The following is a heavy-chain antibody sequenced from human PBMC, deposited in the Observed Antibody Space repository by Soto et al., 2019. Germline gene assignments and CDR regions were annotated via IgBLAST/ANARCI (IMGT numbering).Heavy chain of an antibody. D-gene: IGHD6-19*01. J-gene: IGHJ4*02. Sequence: QVQLVQSGAEVKKPGASVKVSCKAFGYTFTSYAMHWVRQATGQRLEWMGWINAGNGNTKYSQKFKGRVTITRDKSASTADMELSSLRSEDTAVYYSARARADSSGWYGVDWGQGTLVTVSS. CDR1: GYTFTSYA. V-gene: IGHV1-3*01. CDR2: INAGNGNT. CDR3: ARARADSSGWYGVD.